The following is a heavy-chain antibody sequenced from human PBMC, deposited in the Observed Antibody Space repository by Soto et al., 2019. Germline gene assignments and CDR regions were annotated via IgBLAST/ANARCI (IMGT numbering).Heavy chain of an antibody. CDR1: GGAFSSYA. CDR2: IIPIFGTA. J-gene: IGHJ5*02. D-gene: IGHD3-22*01. Sequence: VEVCSKASGGAFSSYAISWVRQATGQGLEWMGGIIPIFGTANYAQKFQGRVTITADESTSTAYMELSSLRSEDTAVYYCARGIFYDSSGYYEFGPWGQGTLVTVAS. CDR3: ARGIFYDSSGYYEFGP. V-gene: IGHV1-69*13.